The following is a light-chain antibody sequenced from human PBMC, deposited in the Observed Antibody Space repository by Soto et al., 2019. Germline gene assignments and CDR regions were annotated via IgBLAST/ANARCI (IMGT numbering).Light chain of an antibody. V-gene: IGKV3-11*01. CDR3: QHRSNWHFA. Sequence: EIELPQSPATLSLSPGERATLSCRASPSVGRYLAWYQQKPGQAPSLLIYDTSNRATGIPARSSRSGSGTYLTVTSISLGRENFAVEYCQHRSNWHFAFGPGTKVYIK. CDR1: PSVGRY. CDR2: DTS. J-gene: IGKJ3*01.